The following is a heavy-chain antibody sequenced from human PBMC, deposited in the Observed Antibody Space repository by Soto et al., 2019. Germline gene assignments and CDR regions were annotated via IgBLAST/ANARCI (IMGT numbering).Heavy chain of an antibody. V-gene: IGHV3-15*01. CDR1: GFTFSNDW. CDR3: TTVLVGDFVFDY. J-gene: IGHJ4*02. Sequence: GGSLRLSCAASGFTFSNDWMSWVRQAPGKGLEWVGRIKSKTDGGTTDYAAPVKGRFTISRDDSKNKLYLQMNSLKTGDTCFFYCTTVLVGDFVFDYWGQGTLVTVSS. CDR2: IKSKTDGGTT. D-gene: IGHD3-10*01.